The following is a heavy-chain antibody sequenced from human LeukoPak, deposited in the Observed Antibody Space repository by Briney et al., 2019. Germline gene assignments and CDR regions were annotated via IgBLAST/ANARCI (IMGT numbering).Heavy chain of an antibody. Sequence: SETLSLTCTVSGGSISSYYWTWIRQSAGKGLEWIGRINTSGSTNYNPSLRSRVTMSVNTSKNQFSLNLTSVTAADTAVYSCAREGGDPRWLDPWGQGTLVTVSS. CDR3: AREGGDPRWLDP. D-gene: IGHD6-25*01. J-gene: IGHJ5*02. V-gene: IGHV4-4*07. CDR2: INTSGST. CDR1: GGSISSYY.